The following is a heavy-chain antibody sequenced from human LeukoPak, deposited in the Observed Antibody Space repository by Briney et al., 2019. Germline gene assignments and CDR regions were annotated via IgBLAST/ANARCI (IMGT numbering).Heavy chain of an antibody. CDR1: GFTFSNYA. CDR3: ARDHRDGSSSFDY. V-gene: IGHV3-30*04. CDR2: ISYDGNYK. J-gene: IGHJ4*02. Sequence: GGSLRLSCAASGFTFSNYAMHWVRQAPGKGLEWVAVISYDGNYKYYADSVKGRFTISRDNSKNTLYLQMNSLRAEDTAVYYCARDHRDGSSSFDYWGQGTLVTVSS. D-gene: IGHD5-24*01.